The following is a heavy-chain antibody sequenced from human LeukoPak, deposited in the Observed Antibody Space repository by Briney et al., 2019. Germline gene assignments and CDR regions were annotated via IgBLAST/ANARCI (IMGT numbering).Heavy chain of an antibody. Sequence: SEALSLTCTVSGGSISSYYWSWIRQTPGQVPEWIGYIYYSGGTNYNPSLKSRVTISVDTSKKRFSLKLTSVTAADTAVYYCARIMNTAWRMDVWGQGTTVTVSS. V-gene: IGHV4-59*01. CDR1: GGSISSYY. CDR3: ARIMNTAWRMDV. CDR2: IYYSGGT. D-gene: IGHD1/OR15-1a*01. J-gene: IGHJ6*02.